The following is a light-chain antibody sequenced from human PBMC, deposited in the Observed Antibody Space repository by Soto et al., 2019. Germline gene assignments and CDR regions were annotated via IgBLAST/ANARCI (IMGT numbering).Light chain of an antibody. CDR3: LQAYNYPWT. J-gene: IGKJ1*01. CDR1: QGIGND. CDR2: AAS. V-gene: IGKV1-6*01. Sequence: ALQMTQSPSSLSASVGDRVTITCRASQGIGNDLGWYQQKPGKAPKLVIYAASSLQSGVPSRFSGSGSGTDFTLTISSLQPEDFATYFCLQAYNYPWTFGQGTKVEIK.